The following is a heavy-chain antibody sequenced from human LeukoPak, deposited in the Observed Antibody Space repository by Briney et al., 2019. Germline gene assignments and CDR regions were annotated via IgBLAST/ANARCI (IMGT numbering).Heavy chain of an antibody. CDR1: GYTFTSYD. V-gene: IGHV1-8*01. CDR2: MNPNSGNT. J-gene: IGHJ5*02. CDR3: ARVPTPSLNWFDP. Sequence: ASVKVSCKASGYTFTSYDINWVRQATGQGLEWMGWMNPNSGNTGYAQKFQGRVTMTRNTSISTAYMELTNLRSEDTAVYYCARVPTPSLNWFDPWGQGTLVTVSS.